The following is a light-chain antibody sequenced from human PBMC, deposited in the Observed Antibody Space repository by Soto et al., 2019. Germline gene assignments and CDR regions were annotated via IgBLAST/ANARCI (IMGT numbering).Light chain of an antibody. Sequence: EIVMTQSPATLSVSPGERATLSCRASQSVSSYLAWYQQKPGQAPRLLIYDASTRATGIPARFSGSGSGTDFTITITRMENEDFAVYYCQQRSNWPHTFGQGTKVDLK. CDR2: DAS. J-gene: IGKJ1*01. V-gene: IGKV3-11*01. CDR1: QSVSSY. CDR3: QQRSNWPHT.